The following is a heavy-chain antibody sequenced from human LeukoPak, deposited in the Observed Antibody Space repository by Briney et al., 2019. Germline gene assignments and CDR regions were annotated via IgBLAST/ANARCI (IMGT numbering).Heavy chain of an antibody. Sequence: SETLSLTCAVSGVTFNDYYWSWVRQTPGKGLEWIGEINHSGYTNDSPSLKSRVTLSIDTSRQQFSLNLRSVTVADTGIYYCTRMTTGHDYWGQGTLVTVSS. J-gene: IGHJ4*02. CDR2: INHSGYT. V-gene: IGHV4-34*01. CDR3: TRMTTGHDY. D-gene: IGHD4-17*01. CDR1: GVTFNDYY.